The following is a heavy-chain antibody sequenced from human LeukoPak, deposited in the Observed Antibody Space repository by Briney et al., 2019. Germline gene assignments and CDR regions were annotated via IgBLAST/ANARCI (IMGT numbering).Heavy chain of an antibody. CDR2: IKQDGSEK. Sequence: PGGTLRLSCAYTGYTCGSNGRSCVRPAPRKRLEWVANIKQDGSEKYYVDSVKGRFTISRDNAKNSLYLQMNSLRAEDTAVYYCARRSAAGTDYWGQGTLVTVSS. J-gene: IGHJ4*02. CDR3: ARRSAAGTDY. D-gene: IGHD6-13*01. CDR1: GYTCGSNG. V-gene: IGHV3-7*03.